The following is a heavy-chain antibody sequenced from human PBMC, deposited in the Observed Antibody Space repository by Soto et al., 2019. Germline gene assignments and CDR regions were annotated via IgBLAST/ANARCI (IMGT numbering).Heavy chain of an antibody. CDR3: TKGSTAMTYFEY. V-gene: IGHV3-30*18. CDR2: ISYDGSNK. D-gene: IGHD5-18*01. CDR1: GFTFSSYG. J-gene: IGHJ4*02. Sequence: QVQLVESGGGVVQPGRSLRLSCAASGFTFSSYGMHWVRQAPGKGQEWVAVISYDGSNKYYADSVKGRFTISRDNSKNTLYLQMNSLRAEDTAVYYCTKGSTAMTYFEYWGQGTLVTVSS.